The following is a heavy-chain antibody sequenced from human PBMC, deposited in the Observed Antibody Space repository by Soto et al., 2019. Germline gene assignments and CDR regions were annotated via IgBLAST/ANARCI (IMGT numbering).Heavy chain of an antibody. V-gene: IGHV3-23*01. CDR1: GFTFSSYA. D-gene: IGHD2-21*01. CDR2: ISGSGGST. Sequence: EVQLLESGGGLVQPGGSLRLSCAASGFTFSSYAMSWVRQAPGKGLEWVSAISGSGGSTYYADSVKGRFTISRDNSNNTMYLQMNSLRAEDTAVYYCAKVGQPAYCGGECYKPNPPDAEYFQHWGQGTLVTVSS. CDR3: AKVGQPAYCGGECYKPNPPDAEYFQH. J-gene: IGHJ1*01.